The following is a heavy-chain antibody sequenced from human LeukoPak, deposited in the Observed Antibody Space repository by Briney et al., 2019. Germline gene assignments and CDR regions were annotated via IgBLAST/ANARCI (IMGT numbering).Heavy chain of an antibody. D-gene: IGHD2-21*02. CDR3: ARGSSSLGCGGDCYFGGQEFDY. J-gene: IGHJ4*02. CDR2: ISAYNGNT. V-gene: IGHV1-18*01. CDR1: GYTFTSYG. Sequence: ASVKVSCKASGYTFTSYGISWVRQAPGQGLEWMGWISAYNGNTNYAQKLQGRVTMTTDTSTSTAYMELRSLRSDDTGVYYCARGSSSLGCGGDCYFGGQEFDYWGQGTLVTVSS.